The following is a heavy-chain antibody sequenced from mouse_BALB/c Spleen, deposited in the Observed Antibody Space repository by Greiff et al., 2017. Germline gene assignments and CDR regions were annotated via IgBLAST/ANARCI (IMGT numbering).Heavy chain of an antibody. Sequence: QVQLKESGAELVRPGASVKLSCKASGYTFTSYWINWVKQRPGQGLEWIGNIYPSDSYTNYNQKFKDKATLTVDKSSSTAYMQLSSPTSEDSAVYYCTRDPYDYDEFAYWGQGTLVTVSA. CDR3: TRDPYDYDEFAY. CDR2: IYPSDSYT. D-gene: IGHD2-4*01. CDR1: GYTFTSYW. J-gene: IGHJ3*01. V-gene: IGHV1-69*02.